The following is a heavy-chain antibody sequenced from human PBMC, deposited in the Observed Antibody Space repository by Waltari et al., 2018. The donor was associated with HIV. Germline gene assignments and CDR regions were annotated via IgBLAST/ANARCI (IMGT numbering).Heavy chain of an antibody. D-gene: IGHD3-16*01. CDR1: GNTFTGYF. J-gene: IGHJ4*02. CDR3: ARDPPKSWGGYDY. CDR2: ISADGGGT. V-gene: IGHV1-2*02. Sequence: QVQLVKSGAEVKKPVASVKVSCTASGNTFTGYFIHLVRRAPGQGPEWMGWISADGGGTMYAQKFQGRVTMTRDTSISTAYMELNWLTSDDTAMYYCARDPPKSWGGYDYWGQGTLVTV.